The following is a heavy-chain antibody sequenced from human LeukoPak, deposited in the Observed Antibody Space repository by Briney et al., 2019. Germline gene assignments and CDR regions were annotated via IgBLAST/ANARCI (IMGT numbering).Heavy chain of an antibody. CDR1: GIIFSNYW. V-gene: IGHV3-74*01. CDR2: INRDGSST. D-gene: IGHD6-6*01. CDR3: AKDFVLYFDY. J-gene: IGHJ4*02. Sequence: GGSLRLSCAASGIIFSNYWMHWVRQAPEKGLVWVSRINRDGSSTSYADSVKGRFTISRDNAKNTLYLQMNSLRAEDTAVYYCAKDFVLYFDYWGQGTLVTVSS.